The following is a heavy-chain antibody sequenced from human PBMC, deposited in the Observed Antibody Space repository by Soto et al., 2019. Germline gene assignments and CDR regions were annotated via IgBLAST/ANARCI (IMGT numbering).Heavy chain of an antibody. V-gene: IGHV4-39*01. J-gene: IGHJ4*02. D-gene: IGHD4-17*01. CDR2: IYYSGST. CDR3: ANSYGDYVSY. CDR1: GGSISSSTYY. Sequence: QLLESGPGLVKPSETLSLTCTVSGGSISSSTYYWGWIRQPPGKGLEWIGSIYYSGSTYYNPSLKSRVTISVDTSKNQFSRKLSSVPAADTAVYSWANSYGDYVSYWGPGTLVTVSS.